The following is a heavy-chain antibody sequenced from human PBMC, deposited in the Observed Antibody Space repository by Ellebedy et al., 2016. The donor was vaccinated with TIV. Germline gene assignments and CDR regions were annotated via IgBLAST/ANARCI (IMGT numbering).Heavy chain of an antibody. CDR2: ISYDGSNK. CDR3: ARDTRSGSYYKAYYYYGMDV. Sequence: GGSLRLSCAASGFTFSSYAMHWVRQAPGKGLEWVAVISYDGSNKYYADSVKGRFTISRDNAKNSLYLQMNSLRAEDTAVYYCARDTRSGSYYKAYYYYGMDVWGQGTTVTVSS. D-gene: IGHD3-10*01. V-gene: IGHV3-30-3*01. CDR1: GFTFSSYA. J-gene: IGHJ6*02.